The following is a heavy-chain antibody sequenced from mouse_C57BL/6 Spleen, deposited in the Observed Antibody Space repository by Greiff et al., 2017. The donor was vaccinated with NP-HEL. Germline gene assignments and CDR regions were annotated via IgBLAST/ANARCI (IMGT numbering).Heavy chain of an antibody. CDR2: ISYDGSN. D-gene: IGHD4-1*01. CDR1: GYSITSGYY. V-gene: IGHV3-6*01. J-gene: IGHJ2*01. Sequence: EVKLQESGPGLVKPSQSLSLTCSVTGYSITSGYYWNWIRQFPGNKLEWMGYISYDGSNNYNPSLKNRISITRDTSKNQLFLKLNSVTTEDTATYYCATGSFDYWGQGTTLTVSS. CDR3: ATGSFDY.